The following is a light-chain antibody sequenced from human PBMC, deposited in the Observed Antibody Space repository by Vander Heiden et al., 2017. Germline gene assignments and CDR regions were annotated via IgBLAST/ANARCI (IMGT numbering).Light chain of an antibody. CDR3: QAWDSSIVV. CDR1: KLGDKY. CDR2: QDS. Sequence: SYELPQPPSVSVSPGQTASITCSGDKLGDKYACWYQQKPGQSPVLVSYQDSKRPSGIPERFSGSNSGNTATLTISGTQAMDEADYYCQAWDSSIVVFGGGTKLTVL. V-gene: IGLV3-1*01. J-gene: IGLJ2*01.